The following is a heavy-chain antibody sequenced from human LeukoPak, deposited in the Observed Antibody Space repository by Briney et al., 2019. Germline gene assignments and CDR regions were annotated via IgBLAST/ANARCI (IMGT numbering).Heavy chain of an antibody. CDR2: IYPGDSDT. CDR1: GYSFTSYW. Sequence: GESLKISCKGSGYSFTSYWIGWVHQMPGKGLEWMGIIYPGDSDTRYSPSFQGQVTISADKSISTAYLQWSSLKASDTAMYYCARINYYDSSGYSFGIWGQGTMVTVSS. V-gene: IGHV5-51*07. CDR3: ARINYYDSSGYSFGI. J-gene: IGHJ3*02. D-gene: IGHD3-22*01.